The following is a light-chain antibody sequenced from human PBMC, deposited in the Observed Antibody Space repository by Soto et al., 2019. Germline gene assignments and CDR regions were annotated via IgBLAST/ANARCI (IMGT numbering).Light chain of an antibody. Sequence: DIQLTQSPSFLSASVGDRVTITCRASQGISSYLAWYQQKPGKAPKLLIYAASTLQSGVPSRFSGSGSGTEFTLTISSLQPADFATYYFQQLNSFPITLGQGTRLEIK. CDR1: QGISSY. CDR2: AAS. CDR3: QQLNSFPIT. J-gene: IGKJ5*01. V-gene: IGKV1-9*01.